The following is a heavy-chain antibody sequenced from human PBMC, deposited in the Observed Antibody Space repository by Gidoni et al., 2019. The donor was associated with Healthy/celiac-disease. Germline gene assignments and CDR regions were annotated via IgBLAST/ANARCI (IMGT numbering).Heavy chain of an antibody. Sequence: EVQLLESGGGWVQPGGSLRLSWAASGFTFGSYAMSWVRQAPGKGLEWVSAISGSGGSTYYADSVKGRFTISRDNSKNTLYLQMNSLRAEDTAVYYCAKDKYSSGWYRHGPFDYWGQGTLVTVSS. CDR3: AKDKYSSGWYRHGPFDY. V-gene: IGHV3-23*01. J-gene: IGHJ4*02. D-gene: IGHD6-19*01. CDR2: ISGSGGST. CDR1: GFTFGSYA.